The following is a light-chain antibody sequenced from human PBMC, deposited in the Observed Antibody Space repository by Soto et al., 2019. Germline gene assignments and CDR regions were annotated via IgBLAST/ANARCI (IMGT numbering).Light chain of an antibody. Sequence: EIVLTQSPGTLSLSPGESTTLSCRASQSVGSSYLAWYQHKPGQAPRLLIYGASSRATGIPDRFSGSGSGTDFTLTISRLEPEDFAVYYCQQYGSSPPVTFGGGTKVDIK. V-gene: IGKV3-20*01. J-gene: IGKJ4*01. CDR2: GAS. CDR3: QQYGSSPPVT. CDR1: QSVGSSY.